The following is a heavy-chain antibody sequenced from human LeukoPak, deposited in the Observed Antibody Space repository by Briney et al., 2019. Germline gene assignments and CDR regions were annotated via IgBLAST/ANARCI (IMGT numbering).Heavy chain of an antibody. CDR3: ARRGSRWYWYFDL. V-gene: IGHV4-39*07. D-gene: IGHD6-13*01. CDR1: GGSISSGSYY. J-gene: IGHJ2*01. Sequence: SETLSLTCTVSGGSISSGSYYWGWIRQPPGKGLEWIGSIYYSGSTYYNPSLKSRVTISVDTSKNQFSLKLSSVTAADTAVYYCARRGSRWYWYFDLWGRGTLVTVSS. CDR2: IYYSGST.